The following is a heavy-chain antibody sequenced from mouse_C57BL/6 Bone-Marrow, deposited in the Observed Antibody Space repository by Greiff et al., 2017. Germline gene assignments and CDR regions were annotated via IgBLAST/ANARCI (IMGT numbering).Heavy chain of an antibody. V-gene: IGHV1-63*01. Sequence: QVQLKESGAELVRPGTSVKMSCKASGYTFTNYWIGWAKQRPGHGLEWIGDIYPGGGYTNYNEKFKGKATLTAGKSSSTAYMQFSSLTSEDSAIYYCARRPVVADYYAMDYWGQGTSVTVSS. CDR3: ARRPVVADYYAMDY. J-gene: IGHJ4*01. D-gene: IGHD1-1*01. CDR1: GYTFTNYW. CDR2: IYPGGGYT.